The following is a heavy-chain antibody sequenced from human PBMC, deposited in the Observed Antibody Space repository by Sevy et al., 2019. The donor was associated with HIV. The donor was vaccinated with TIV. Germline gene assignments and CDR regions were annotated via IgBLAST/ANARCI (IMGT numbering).Heavy chain of an antibody. CDR1: IFTFNIYG. CDR3: TRETTYYDASGPVPGDI. D-gene: IGHD3-16*01. J-gene: IGHJ3*02. V-gene: IGHV3-30*02. CDR2: MRKDGLTT. Sequence: LTCAASIFTFNIYGMQWVRQAPGKGLEWVAYMRKDGLTTYYADSVKGRFTISRDSSKNTLYLQMNSLRIEDAALYYCTRETTYYDASGPVPGDIWGQGTMVTVSS.